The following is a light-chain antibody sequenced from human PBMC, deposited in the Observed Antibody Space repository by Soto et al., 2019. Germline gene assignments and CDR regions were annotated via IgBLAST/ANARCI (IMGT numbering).Light chain of an antibody. J-gene: IGKJ2*01. CDR1: QTINRW. CDR3: QQYNALWYT. CDR2: DGS. Sequence: DIQMTQSPATLSASIGDRVTITCRASQTINRWLAWYQQKPRKAPKLLIYDGSTLQSGVPSRFSGSGSGTEFTLTISSLQPDDVATYYCQQYNALWYTFGQGTKV. V-gene: IGKV1-5*01.